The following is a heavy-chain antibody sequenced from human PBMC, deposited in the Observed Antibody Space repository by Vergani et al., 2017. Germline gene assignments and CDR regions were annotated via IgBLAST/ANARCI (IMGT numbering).Heavy chain of an antibody. CDR3: ASAEYYDYVWGSYR. Sequence: QVQLVQYGAEVKKPGASVKVSCKASGYTFTGYYIHWVRQAPGQGLEWMGWINPNSGGTNYAKKFQGRVTMTRDTSISTAYMELSRLRSDDTAVYYCASAEYYDYVWGSYRWGQGTLVTVSS. CDR2: INPNSGGT. J-gene: IGHJ4*02. CDR1: GYTFTGYY. V-gene: IGHV1-2*02. D-gene: IGHD3-16*02.